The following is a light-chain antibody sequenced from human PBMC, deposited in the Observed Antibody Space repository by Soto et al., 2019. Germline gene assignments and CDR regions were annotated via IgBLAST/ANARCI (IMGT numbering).Light chain of an antibody. CDR1: QSVTRSS. CDR2: GAY. J-gene: IGKJ1*01. Sequence: EVVLTQSPATLSLSPGERATLSCRASQSVTRSSLAWYQQKPGQSPRLLISGAYSRATGIPDRFSGGVSGIVFIFNITSLEPEDFAMYYCLQYGTAQLIFGHMTKV. CDR3: LQYGTAQLI. V-gene: IGKV3-20*01.